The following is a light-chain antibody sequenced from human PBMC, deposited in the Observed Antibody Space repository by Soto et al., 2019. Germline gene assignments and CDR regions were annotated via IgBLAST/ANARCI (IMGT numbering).Light chain of an antibody. CDR2: AAS. CDR1: QSISSH. J-gene: IGKJ3*01. CDR3: QQSYSSPFT. Sequence: DIPMTQSPSSLSASVGDRVTITCRASQSISSHLNWYQQKPGKAPKVLIYAASSLQGGVPSRFSGSGSGTDFTLTIKSLQLEDFAIYYCQQSYSSPFTFGPGTKVDIK. V-gene: IGKV1-39*01.